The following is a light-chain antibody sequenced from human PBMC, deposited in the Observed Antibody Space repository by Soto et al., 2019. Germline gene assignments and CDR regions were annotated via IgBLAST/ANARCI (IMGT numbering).Light chain of an antibody. CDR3: SSYTSFKTLV. Sequence: QSVLTQPASVSESPGQSITISCTGSSSYVGGYKYVSWYQQHPGKVPKLLIYDVTNRPSGVSNRFSGSKSGYTASLTISGLQSEDEADYYCSSYTSFKTLVFGTGTKVTVL. CDR2: DVT. CDR1: SSYVGGYKY. J-gene: IGLJ1*01. V-gene: IGLV2-14*01.